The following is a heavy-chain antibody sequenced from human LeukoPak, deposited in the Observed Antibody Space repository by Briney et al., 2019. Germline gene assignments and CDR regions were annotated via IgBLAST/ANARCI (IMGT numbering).Heavy chain of an antibody. CDR3: ARLPTLARAYYYYGMDV. CDR1: GGSISSGGYY. J-gene: IGHJ6*02. Sequence: SETLSLTCTVSGGSISSGGYYWSWIRQPPGKGLEWIGEINHSGSTNYNPSLKSRVTISVDTSKNQFSLKLSSVTAADTAVYYCARLPTLARAYYYYGMDVWGQGTTVTVSS. D-gene: IGHD6-6*01. CDR2: INHSGST. V-gene: IGHV4-39*07.